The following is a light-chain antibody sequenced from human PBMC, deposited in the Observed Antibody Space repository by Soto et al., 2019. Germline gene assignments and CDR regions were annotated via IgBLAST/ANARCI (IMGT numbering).Light chain of an antibody. CDR3: QSYDSSLSGFVV. CDR2: GNS. J-gene: IGLJ2*01. CDR1: SSNIGAGYD. Sequence: QSVLTQPPSVSGAPGQRVTISCTGSSSNIGAGYDVHWYQQLPGTAPKLLIYGNSNRPSGFPDRFSGSKSGTSASLAITGLQDEDEADYYCQSYDSSLSGFVVFGGWTKLTV. V-gene: IGLV1-40*01.